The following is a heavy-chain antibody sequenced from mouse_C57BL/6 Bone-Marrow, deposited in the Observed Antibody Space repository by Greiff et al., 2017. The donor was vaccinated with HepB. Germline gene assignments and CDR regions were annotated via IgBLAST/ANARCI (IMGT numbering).Heavy chain of an antibody. CDR3: ATTVVATEYFDV. J-gene: IGHJ1*03. D-gene: IGHD1-1*01. Sequence: QVQLKQPGAELVKPGASVKLSCKASGYTFTSYWMHWVKQRPGQGLEWIGMIHPNSGSTNYNEKFKSKATLTVDKSSSTAYMQLSSLTSEDSAVYYCATTVVATEYFDVWGTGTTVTVSS. CDR1: GYTFTSYW. CDR2: IHPNSGST. V-gene: IGHV1-64*01.